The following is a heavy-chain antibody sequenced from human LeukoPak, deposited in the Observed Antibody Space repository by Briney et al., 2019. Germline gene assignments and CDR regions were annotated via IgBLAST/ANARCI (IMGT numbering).Heavy chain of an antibody. J-gene: IGHJ6*02. D-gene: IGHD4-17*01. CDR2: IIPIFGTA. CDR1: GGTFSSYA. Sequence: SVKVSCKASGGTFSSYAISWVRQAPGQGLEWMGGIIPIFGTANYAQKFQGRVTITADESTSTAYMELSSLRSEDTAVYYCARGGDYGDYVGYYYGMDVWGQGTTVTVSS. V-gene: IGHV1-69*13. CDR3: ARGGDYGDYVGYYYGMDV.